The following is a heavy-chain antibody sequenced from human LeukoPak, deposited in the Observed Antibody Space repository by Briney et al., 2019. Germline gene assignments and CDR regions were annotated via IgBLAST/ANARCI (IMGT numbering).Heavy chain of an antibody. CDR3: ARLRDTVTSASDY. V-gene: IGHV3-21*01. CDR1: GFTLNSYS. D-gene: IGHD4-17*01. J-gene: IGHJ4*02. CDR2: ISSSGGYI. Sequence: PGGSLRLSCAASGFTLNSYSMTWVRQAPGKGLEWVSTISSSGGYIYCADSVKGRFTISRDTAKNSLYLQMNSLRVEDTAVYSCARLRDTVTSASDYWGQGTLVTVSS.